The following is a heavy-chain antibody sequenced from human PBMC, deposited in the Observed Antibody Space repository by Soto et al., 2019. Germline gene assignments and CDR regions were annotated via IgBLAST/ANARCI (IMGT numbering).Heavy chain of an antibody. V-gene: IGHV3-23*01. J-gene: IGHJ5*02. D-gene: IGHD5-18*01. CDR3: ATGYSYAPFDP. CDR1: GFTFSSYA. CDR2: ISGSADST. Sequence: PGGSLRLSCAASGFTFSSYAMSWVRQAPGKGLEWISGISGSADSTYYADAVKGRFTISRENSKNTLYLQMNSLRAEDTAVYYCATGYSYAPFDPWGQGTLVTV.